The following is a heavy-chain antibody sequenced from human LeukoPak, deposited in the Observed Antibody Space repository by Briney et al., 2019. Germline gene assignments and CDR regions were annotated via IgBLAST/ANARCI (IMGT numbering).Heavy chain of an antibody. J-gene: IGHJ4*02. CDR1: GFTFSSYA. D-gene: IGHD4-17*01. Sequence: GGSLRLSCAVSGFTFSSYAMSWVRQAPGKGLDWVSVISSGGGSTYYSDSVKGRFTISRDNSKNTLFLQMNSPRAEDSAVYYCAKARGPTVTTSFDYWGLGTLVTV. CDR3: AKARGPTVTTSFDY. V-gene: IGHV3-23*01. CDR2: ISSGGGST.